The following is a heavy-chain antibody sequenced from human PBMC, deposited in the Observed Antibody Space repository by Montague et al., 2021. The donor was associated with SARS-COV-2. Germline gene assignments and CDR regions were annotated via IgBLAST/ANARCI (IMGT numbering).Heavy chain of an antibody. CDR2: INSDGSST. D-gene: IGHD3-22*01. CDR1: GFPFSSYW. V-gene: IGHV3-74*01. CDR3: VRTFYDSSGYYYVWYFDL. Sequence: SLRLSCAASGFPFSSYWMDWVRQPPGKGLVWVSRINSDGSSTNYADSVKGRFTISRDNAKNTLYLQMNSLRAEDTAVYYCVRTFYDSSGYYYVWYFDLWGRGTLVTVSS. J-gene: IGHJ2*01.